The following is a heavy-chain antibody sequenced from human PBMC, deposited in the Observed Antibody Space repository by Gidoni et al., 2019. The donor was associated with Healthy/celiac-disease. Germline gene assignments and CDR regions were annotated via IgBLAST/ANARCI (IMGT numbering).Heavy chain of an antibody. D-gene: IGHD1-20*01. CDR3: AKVVVGDPVTGTRYYYYYGMDV. CDR2: TYTRSKWYN. V-gene: IGHV6-1*01. Sequence: SLTCAISGDSVSSNSAAWNWIRQSPSRCLECLGRTYTRSKWYNDYAVSVKSRITINPGTSRNQFSLHLNSVTPEDTAVYYCAKVVVGDPVTGTRYYYYYGMDVWGKGTTVTVSS. CDR1: GDSVSSNSAA. J-gene: IGHJ6*04.